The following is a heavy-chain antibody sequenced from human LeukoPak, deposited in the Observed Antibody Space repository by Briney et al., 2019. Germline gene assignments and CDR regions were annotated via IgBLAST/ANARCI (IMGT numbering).Heavy chain of an antibody. CDR2: IIPIFGTA. D-gene: IGHD4-17*01. Sequence: SVKVSCKASGGTFSSYAISWVRQAPGQGLEWMGGIIPIFGTANYAQKFQGRVTITADVSTSTAYMELSIQISEDTAVYYCAREADGYGDYVVENWFDPWGQGTLVTVSS. CDR1: GGTFSSYA. CDR3: AREADGYGDYVVENWFDP. J-gene: IGHJ5*02. V-gene: IGHV1-69*13.